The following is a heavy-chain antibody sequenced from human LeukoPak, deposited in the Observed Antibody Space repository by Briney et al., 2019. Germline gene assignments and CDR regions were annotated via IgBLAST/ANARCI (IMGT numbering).Heavy chain of an antibody. J-gene: IGHJ3*02. V-gene: IGHV1-46*01. Sequence: ASVKVSCKASGYTFTSYYMHWVRPAPGQGLEWMGIINPSGGSTSYAQKCQGRVTMTRDTSTSTVYMELSSLRSEDTAVYYCARDRSGSCFDIWGQGTMVTVSS. CDR3: ARDRSGSCFDI. CDR1: GYTFTSYY. D-gene: IGHD1-26*01. CDR2: INPSGGST.